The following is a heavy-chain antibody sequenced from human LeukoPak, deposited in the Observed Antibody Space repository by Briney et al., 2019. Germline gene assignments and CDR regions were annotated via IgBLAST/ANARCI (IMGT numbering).Heavy chain of an antibody. Sequence: GGSLRLSCAASGFTFSSYSMNWVRQAPGKGLEWVSSISSSSSYIYYADSVKGRFTISRDNAKNSLYLQMNSLRAEDTAVYYCARGRGQLNYYMDVWGKGTTVTVSS. CDR2: ISSSSSYI. J-gene: IGHJ6*03. CDR3: ARGRGQLNYYMDV. D-gene: IGHD5-18*01. V-gene: IGHV3-21*01. CDR1: GFTFSSYS.